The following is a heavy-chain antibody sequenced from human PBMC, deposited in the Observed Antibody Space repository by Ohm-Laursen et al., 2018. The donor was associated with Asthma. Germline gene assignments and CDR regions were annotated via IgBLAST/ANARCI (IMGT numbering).Heavy chain of an antibody. J-gene: IGHJ4*02. D-gene: IGHD6-19*01. V-gene: IGHV3-30*03. CDR3: ARDVAGTFGY. Sequence: SLRLSCAASGFTFGTYGMHWVRQAPGKGLEWVAVISYDGSKKYYADSVQGRFTISRDNSKSTLYLQMNSLRAEDTAVYYCARDVAGTFGYWGQGTLVTVSS. CDR2: ISYDGSKK. CDR1: GFTFGTYG.